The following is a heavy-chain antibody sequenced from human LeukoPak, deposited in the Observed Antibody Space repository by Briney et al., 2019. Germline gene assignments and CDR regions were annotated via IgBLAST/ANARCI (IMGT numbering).Heavy chain of an antibody. CDR1: GFTFSSYS. Sequence: GSLRLSCAASGFTFSSYSMNWVRQPPGKGLEWIGEINHSGSTNYNPSLKSRVTISVDTSKNQFSLKLSSVTAADTAVYYCAREYPNNWFDPWGQGTLVTVSS. V-gene: IGHV4-34*01. J-gene: IGHJ5*01. CDR3: AREYPNNWFDP. CDR2: INHSGST. D-gene: IGHD2-2*01.